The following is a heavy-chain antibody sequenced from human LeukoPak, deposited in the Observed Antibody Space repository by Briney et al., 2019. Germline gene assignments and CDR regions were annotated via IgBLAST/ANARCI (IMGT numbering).Heavy chain of an antibody. V-gene: IGHV3-30*04. D-gene: IGHD6-19*01. Sequence: HPGRSLRLSCAASGFTFSSYAMHWVRQAPGKGLEWVAVISYDGSNKYYADSVKGRFTISRDNSKNTLYLQINSLRAEDTAVYYCARREEQWNYYYGMDVWGQGTTVTVSS. J-gene: IGHJ6*02. CDR3: ARREEQWNYYYGMDV. CDR1: GFTFSSYA. CDR2: ISYDGSNK.